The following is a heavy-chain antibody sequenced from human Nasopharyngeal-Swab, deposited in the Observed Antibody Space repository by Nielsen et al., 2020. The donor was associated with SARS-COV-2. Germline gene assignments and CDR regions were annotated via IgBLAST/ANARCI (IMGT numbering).Heavy chain of an antibody. CDR3: ARGYSYCRIEIDGFDI. D-gene: IGHD5-18*01. CDR2: INPNSGGR. CDR1: GYTFTDYY. J-gene: IGHJ3*02. V-gene: IGHV1-2*06. Sequence: ASVKVSCKASGYTFTDYYMHWVRQAPGQGREWMERINPNSGGRNYAQKFQGRVTMTRDTSISPAYMELSRLRSDDTAVYYCARGYSYCRIEIDGFDIWGQGTMVTVSS.